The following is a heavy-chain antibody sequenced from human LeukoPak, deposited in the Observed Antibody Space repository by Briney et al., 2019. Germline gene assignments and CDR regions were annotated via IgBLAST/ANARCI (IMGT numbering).Heavy chain of an antibody. CDR3: ARDPPLSGSYPRGDY. V-gene: IGHV1-69*04. J-gene: IGHJ4*02. D-gene: IGHD1-26*01. CDR1: GGTFSSYA. Sequence: SVMVSFKASGGTFSSYAISWVRQAPGQGLEWMGRIIPILGIANYPQKFQGRVTITADKSTSTAYLELSSLRSEDTAVCYCARDPPLSGSYPRGDYWGQGTLVTVSS. CDR2: IIPILGIA.